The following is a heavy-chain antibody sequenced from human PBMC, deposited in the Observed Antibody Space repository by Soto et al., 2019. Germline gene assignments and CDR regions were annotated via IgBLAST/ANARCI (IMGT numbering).Heavy chain of an antibody. D-gene: IGHD3-16*01. J-gene: IGHJ5*02. V-gene: IGHV3-53*02. CDR3: ARGATRDNMMESP. CDR2: LYSAGTT. Sequence: EVQLVETGGGLIQPGGSLRLSCAASGFTVSSYYMSWVRQAPGKGLEWVSVLYSAGTTYYADSVKGRFTISRDNSKNTLYLQMNNRRAEDTAVYYCARGATRDNMMESPWGQGTLVTVSS. CDR1: GFTVSSYY.